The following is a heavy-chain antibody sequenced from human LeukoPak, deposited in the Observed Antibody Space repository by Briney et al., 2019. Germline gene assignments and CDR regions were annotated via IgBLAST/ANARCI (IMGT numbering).Heavy chain of an antibody. CDR3: ARDLGRVVGVDY. CDR1: GFTFSSYS. V-gene: IGHV3-21*01. Sequence: PGGSLRLSCAASGFTFSSYSMNWVRQVPGKGLEWVSSISSSSSYTYYADSVKGRFTISRDNAKNSLYLQMNSLRAEDTAVYYCARDLGRVVGVDYWGQGTLVTVSS. CDR2: ISSSSSYT. D-gene: IGHD1-26*01. J-gene: IGHJ4*02.